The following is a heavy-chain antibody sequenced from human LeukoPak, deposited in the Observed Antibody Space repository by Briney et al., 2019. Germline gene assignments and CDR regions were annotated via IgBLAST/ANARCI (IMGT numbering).Heavy chain of an antibody. Sequence: SVKVSCKASGFTFTSSAVQWVRQARGQRLEWIGWIVVGSGNTNYAQKFQERVTITRDMSTSTAYMELSSLRSEDTAVYYCAAAELVVPAADAFDIWGQGTMVTVSS. CDR3: AAAELVVPAADAFDI. CDR2: IVVGSGNT. D-gene: IGHD2-2*01. V-gene: IGHV1-58*01. J-gene: IGHJ3*02. CDR1: GFTFTSSA.